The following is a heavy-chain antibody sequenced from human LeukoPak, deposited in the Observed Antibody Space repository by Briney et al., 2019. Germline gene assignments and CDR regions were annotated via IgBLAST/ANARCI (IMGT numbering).Heavy chain of an antibody. Sequence: GGSLRLSCAASEFTFSSYSMNWVRQAPGKGLEWVSSISSSSSYIYYADSVRGRFTISRDNAKNSLYLQMNSLRAEDTAVYYCARDHGASTYCGGDCYRNDAFDIWGQGTMVTVSS. D-gene: IGHD2-21*02. CDR1: EFTFSSYS. V-gene: IGHV3-21*01. CDR3: ARDHGASTYCGGDCYRNDAFDI. CDR2: ISSSSSYI. J-gene: IGHJ3*02.